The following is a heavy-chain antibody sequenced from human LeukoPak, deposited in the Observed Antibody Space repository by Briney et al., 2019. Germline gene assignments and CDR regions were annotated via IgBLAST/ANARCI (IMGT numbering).Heavy chain of an antibody. D-gene: IGHD5-24*01. CDR1: GFTVSSNY. J-gene: IGHJ4*02. CDR3: ARGAGYNYPYYFDY. V-gene: IGHV3-53*01. Sequence: GGSLRLSCAASGFTVSSNYMNWVRQATGKGLGWVSVIYGGGNIYYADSVKGRFTISRDNSKNTLYLQMNSLRAEDTAVYYCARGAGYNYPYYFDYWGQGTLVTVSS. CDR2: IYGGGNI.